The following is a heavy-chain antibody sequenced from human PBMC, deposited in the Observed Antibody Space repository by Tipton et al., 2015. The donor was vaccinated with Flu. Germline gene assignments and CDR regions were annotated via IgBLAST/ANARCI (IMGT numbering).Heavy chain of an antibody. Sequence: TLSLTCTVSGGSVNGYFWSWIRQPPGKGLEWIGGASYTGNTYYNPSLKSRVDTSVDTSKNQFSLKLTSVTAADTAIYYCARLSFYDVDLKNFYFEDWGQGTLVTVSS. CDR1: GGSVNGYF. D-gene: IGHD3-10*02. CDR2: ASYTGNT. V-gene: IGHV4-59*05. J-gene: IGHJ4*02. CDR3: ARLSFYDVDLKNFYFED.